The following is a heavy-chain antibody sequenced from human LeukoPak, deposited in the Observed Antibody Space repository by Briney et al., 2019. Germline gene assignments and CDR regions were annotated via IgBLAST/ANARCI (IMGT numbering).Heavy chain of an antibody. D-gene: IGHD5-12*01. V-gene: IGHV3-7*01. CDR3: ARDGYSGYDYPGY. Sequence: PGGSLRLSCEASGFAFTKFWMSWVRQAPGKGLEWVANIKQDGSEKYYVDSVKGRFTISRDNAKNSLYLRMNSLRAEDTAVYYCARDGYSGYDYPGYWGQGTLVTVSS. CDR1: GFAFTKFW. CDR2: IKQDGSEK. J-gene: IGHJ4*02.